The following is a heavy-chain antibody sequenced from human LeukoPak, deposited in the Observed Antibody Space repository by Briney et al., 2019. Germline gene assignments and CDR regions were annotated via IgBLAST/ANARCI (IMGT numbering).Heavy chain of an antibody. CDR3: ARARWSPLYYFDY. CDR2: IYDGGTT. CDR1: GGSISSYY. J-gene: IGHJ4*02. Sequence: SETLSLTCIVSGGSISSYYWSWIRQPPGKGLEWIGYIYDGGTTNYNPSLKSRVTISIDTSKNQFSLELNSVTAADTAVYFCARARWSPLYYFDYWGQGTLVTVSS. V-gene: IGHV4-59*01. D-gene: IGHD4-23*01.